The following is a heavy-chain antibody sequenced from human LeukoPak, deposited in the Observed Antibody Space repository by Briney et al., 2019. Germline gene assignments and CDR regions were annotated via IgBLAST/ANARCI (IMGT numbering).Heavy chain of an antibody. CDR1: GRSISSGDYY. D-gene: IGHD3-22*01. Sequence: PSETLSLTCTVSGRSISSGDYYCSWIRQPPGKGLEWIGCIYNSGSTYYNPSLKSRVTISVDTSKNQFSLKLTSVTAADTAIYYCARDTYYYGSTGYFDAFDIWGQRTMVTVSS. J-gene: IGHJ3*02. CDR3: ARDTYYYGSTGYFDAFDI. V-gene: IGHV4-30-4*01. CDR2: IYNSGST.